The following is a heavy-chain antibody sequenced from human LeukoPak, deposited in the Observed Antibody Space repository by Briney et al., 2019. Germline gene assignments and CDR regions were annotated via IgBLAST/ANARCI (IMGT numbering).Heavy chain of an antibody. V-gene: IGHV4-4*02. Sequence: SETLSLTCAVSGGSISSRNWWSWVRQPPGKGLEWIGEIYHSGSTYYNPSLKSRVTISVDRSKNQFSLKLSSVTAADTAVYYCARNSGYDAAFDYWGQGTLVTVSS. J-gene: IGHJ4*02. CDR2: IYHSGST. CDR1: GGSISSRNW. CDR3: ARNSGYDAAFDY. D-gene: IGHD5-12*01.